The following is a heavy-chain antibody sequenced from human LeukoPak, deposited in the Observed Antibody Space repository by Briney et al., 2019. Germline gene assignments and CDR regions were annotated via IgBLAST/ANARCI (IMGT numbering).Heavy chain of an antibody. CDR1: GGSISSSSYY. CDR3: ARIGVTIFGVVTGLGILGYDY. D-gene: IGHD3-3*01. V-gene: IGHV4-39*07. J-gene: IGHJ4*02. Sequence: SETLSLTCTVSGGSISSSSYYWGWIRQPPGKGLEWIGSIYYSGSTNYNPSLKSRVTISVDTSKNQFSLKLSSVTAADTAVYYCARIGVTIFGVVTGLGILGYDYWGQGTLVTVSS. CDR2: IYYSGST.